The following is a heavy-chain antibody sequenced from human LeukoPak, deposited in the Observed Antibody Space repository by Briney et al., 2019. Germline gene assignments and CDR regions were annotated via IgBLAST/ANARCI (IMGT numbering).Heavy chain of an antibody. CDR1: GFTFSSYW. V-gene: IGHV3-7*01. Sequence: GGSLRLSCAASGFTFSSYWMSWVRQAPGKGLEWVCNIKEDGSKEYYVDSVKGRFTISRDNAKNLLYLQMNGLRSEDTAIYYCARQQQLALPPYFDSWGQGTLVTVSS. CDR3: ARQQQLALPPYFDS. CDR2: IKEDGSKE. D-gene: IGHD6-13*01. J-gene: IGHJ4*02.